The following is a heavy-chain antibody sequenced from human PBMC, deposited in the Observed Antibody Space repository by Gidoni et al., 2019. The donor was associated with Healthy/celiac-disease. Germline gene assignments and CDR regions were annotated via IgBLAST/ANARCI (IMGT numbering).Heavy chain of an antibody. V-gene: IGHV1-2*06. Sequence: QVQLVQSGAEVKKPGASVKVSCKSSGYTFPGHYIHCVRQAPGQGREWMGRIKPNSGGTNYAQKCQGTVTMTRDTSISTAYMELSRLRADDTAVYYCARDGEAGTRAGFYYYYYMDVWGKGTTVTVSS. D-gene: IGHD6-13*01. J-gene: IGHJ6*03. CDR1: GYTFPGHY. CDR3: ARDGEAGTRAGFYYYYYMDV. CDR2: IKPNSGGT.